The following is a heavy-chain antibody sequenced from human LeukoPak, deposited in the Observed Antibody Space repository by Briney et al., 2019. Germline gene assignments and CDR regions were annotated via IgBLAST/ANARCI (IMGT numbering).Heavy chain of an antibody. Sequence: GGSLRLSCAASGFTFNYCWMHWFRQAPGKGLVWVSRVTHDGSDTGYADSVKGRFTISRDNAKNSLYLQMNSLRAEDTAVYYCARDLSSSGWYGVYFDYWGQGTLVTVSS. CDR3: ARDLSSSGWYGVYFDY. V-gene: IGHV3-74*01. D-gene: IGHD6-19*01. CDR1: GFTFNYCW. CDR2: VTHDGSDT. J-gene: IGHJ4*02.